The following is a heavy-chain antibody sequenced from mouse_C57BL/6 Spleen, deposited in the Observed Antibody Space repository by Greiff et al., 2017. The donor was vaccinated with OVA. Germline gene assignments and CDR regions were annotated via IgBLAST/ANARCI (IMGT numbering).Heavy chain of an antibody. J-gene: IGHJ2*01. V-gene: IGHV1-15*01. CDR1: GYTFTDYE. Sequence: VQLQESGAELVRPGASVTLSCKASGYTFTDYEMHWVKQTPVHGLEWIGAIDPETGGTAYNQKFKGKAILTADKSSSTAYMELRSLTSEDSAVYYCTRGGNFLDDWGQGTTLTVSS. CDR2: IDPETGGT. CDR3: TRGGNFLDD. D-gene: IGHD2-1*01.